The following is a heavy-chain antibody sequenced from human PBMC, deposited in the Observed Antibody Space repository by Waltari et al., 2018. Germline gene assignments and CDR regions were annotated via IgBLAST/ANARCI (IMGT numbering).Heavy chain of an antibody. Sequence: EVQMVESGGGSMKPGDSLRLSCVASGFRFTPAWLTWVRQAPGKGLELVGRITSQNDGATTDFAASLRCRFSISRDDSQNMVFLQMSSLRIEDTAVYYCTTLDAPWGGWGHGTLVTVSS. CDR1: GFRFTPAW. D-gene: IGHD7-27*01. J-gene: IGHJ4*01. CDR3: TTLDAPWGG. CDR2: ITSQNDGATT. V-gene: IGHV3-15*01.